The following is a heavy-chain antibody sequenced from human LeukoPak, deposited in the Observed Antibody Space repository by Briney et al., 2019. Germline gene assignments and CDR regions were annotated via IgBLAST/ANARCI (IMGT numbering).Heavy chain of an antibody. J-gene: IGHJ4*02. CDR1: GYTFTGYY. Sequence: ASVKVSCKASGYTFTGYYMHWVRQAPGQGLEWMGWINPNSGGTNYAQKFQGRVTMTRDTSISTAYMELSRLRSEDTAVYYCSSSGVEEWQGLHFWGQGTLVTVSS. CDR2: INPNSGGT. D-gene: IGHD3-3*01. CDR3: SSSGVEEWQGLHF. V-gene: IGHV1-2*02.